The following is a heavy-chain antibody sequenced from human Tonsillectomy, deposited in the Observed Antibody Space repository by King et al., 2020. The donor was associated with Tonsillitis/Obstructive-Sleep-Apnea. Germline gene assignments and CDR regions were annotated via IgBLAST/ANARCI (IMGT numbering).Heavy chain of an antibody. CDR2: IFSNDEK. Sequence: TLQESGPVLVKPPETLTLTCTVSGFSLSNARMGVSCIRQPPGKALEWLAHIFSNDEKSYSTSLKSRLTISKDTSKSQVVLTMTNMDPVDTATYYCARITDPSGSPSYYYYGMDVWGQGTTVTVSS. V-gene: IGHV2-26*01. CDR3: ARITDPSGSPSYYYYGMDV. CDR1: GFSLSNARMG. J-gene: IGHJ6*02. D-gene: IGHD1-26*01.